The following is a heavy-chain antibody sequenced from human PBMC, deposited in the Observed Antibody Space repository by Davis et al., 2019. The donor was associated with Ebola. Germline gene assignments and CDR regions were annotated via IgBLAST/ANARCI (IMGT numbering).Heavy chain of an antibody. CDR1: GYTFTYRY. CDR2: ITPFNGNT. J-gene: IGHJ4*02. Sequence: AASVKVSCKASGYTFTYRYLHWVRQAPGQALEWMGWITPFNGNTNYAQKFQDRVTITRDRSMSTAYMELSSLRSEDTAMYYCAADMWFGHLLSWGHFNYWGQGTLVTVSS. D-gene: IGHD3-10*01. V-gene: IGHV1-45*02. CDR3: AADMWFGHLLSWGHFNY.